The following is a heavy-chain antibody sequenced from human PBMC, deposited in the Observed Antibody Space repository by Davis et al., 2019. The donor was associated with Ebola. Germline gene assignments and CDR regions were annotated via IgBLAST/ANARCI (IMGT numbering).Heavy chain of an antibody. Sequence: LRLSCTVSGGSISSGGYYWSWIRQHPGKGLEWIGYIYYSGSTYYNPSLKSRVTISVDTSKNQFSLKLSSVTAADTAVYYCARTNSSGWYSLIDYWGQGTLVTVSS. J-gene: IGHJ4*02. CDR1: GGSISSGGYY. CDR3: ARTNSSGWYSLIDY. D-gene: IGHD6-19*01. V-gene: IGHV4-31*03. CDR2: IYYSGST.